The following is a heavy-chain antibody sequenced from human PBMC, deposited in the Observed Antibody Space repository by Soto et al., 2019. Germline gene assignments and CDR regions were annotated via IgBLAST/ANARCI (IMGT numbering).Heavy chain of an antibody. Sequence: GESLKISCKGSGYSFTSYWIGWVRQMPGKGLEWMGIIYPGDSDTRYSPSFQGQVTISADKSISTAYLQWSSLKASDTAMYYCARHYYYDSSGYYYYDYWGQGTLVTVSS. V-gene: IGHV5-51*01. D-gene: IGHD3-22*01. CDR1: GYSFTSYW. CDR3: ARHYYYDSSGYYYYDY. CDR2: IYPGDSDT. J-gene: IGHJ4*02.